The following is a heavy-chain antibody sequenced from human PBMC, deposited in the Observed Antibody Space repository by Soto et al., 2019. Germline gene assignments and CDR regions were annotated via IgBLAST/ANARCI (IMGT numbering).Heavy chain of an antibody. CDR2: ISGNGVST. V-gene: IGHV3-23*01. D-gene: IGHD1-26*01. Sequence: GGSLRLSCAASGFSFSSYAMSWVRQTPGKGLQWVSTISGNGVSTYYADSVRARFIISRDNSRDTLFLQMNGLRAEDTAVYSCAKEYSGTYYADNWGQGALVTVSS. CDR3: AKEYSGTYYADN. J-gene: IGHJ4*02. CDR1: GFSFSSYA.